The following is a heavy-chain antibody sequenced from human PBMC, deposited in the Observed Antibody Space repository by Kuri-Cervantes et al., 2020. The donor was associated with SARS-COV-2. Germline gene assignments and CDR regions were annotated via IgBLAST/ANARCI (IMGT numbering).Heavy chain of an antibody. J-gene: IGHJ6*03. Sequence: SETLSLTCTVSGASISSSSYYWDWNRQPPGKGLEWIGSIYYTGSTYYNPYLKIRVTISVDTSKNQFSLKLTSVTAADTAVYYCARRSYYDFFTGYYIPFYMDVWGKGTTVTVSS. V-gene: IGHV4-39*01. CDR2: IYYTGST. D-gene: IGHD3-9*01. CDR1: GASISSSSYY. CDR3: ARRSYYDFFTGYYIPFYMDV.